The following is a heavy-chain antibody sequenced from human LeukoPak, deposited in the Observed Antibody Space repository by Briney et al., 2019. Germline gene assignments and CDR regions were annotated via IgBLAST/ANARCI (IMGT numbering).Heavy chain of an antibody. J-gene: IGHJ3*02. CDR1: GGTFSNFA. CDR2: IIPIFGTA. CDR3: ARDYYGSGSHDAFDI. V-gene: IGHV1-69*13. D-gene: IGHD3-10*01. Sequence: SVKVSCKASGGTFSNFAISWVRQAPGQGLEWMGGIIPIFGTANYAQKFQGRVTITADESTSTAYMELSSLRSEDTAVYYCARDYYGSGSHDAFDIWGQGTMVTVSS.